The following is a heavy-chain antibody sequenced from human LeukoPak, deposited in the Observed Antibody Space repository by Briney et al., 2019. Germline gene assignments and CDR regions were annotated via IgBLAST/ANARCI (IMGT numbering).Heavy chain of an antibody. CDR2: IYTSGST. CDR3: ARDLDTYVVLTAYDTFDI. V-gene: IGHV4-4*07. J-gene: IGHJ3*02. Sequence: SETLSLTCTVSGGSISSYYWSWIRQPAGEGLEWIGRIYTSGSTNYNPSLKSRVTMSVDTSKNQFSLKLSSVTAADTAVYYCARDLDTYVVLTAYDTFDIWGQGTMVTVSS. CDR1: GGSISSYY. D-gene: IGHD2-21*02.